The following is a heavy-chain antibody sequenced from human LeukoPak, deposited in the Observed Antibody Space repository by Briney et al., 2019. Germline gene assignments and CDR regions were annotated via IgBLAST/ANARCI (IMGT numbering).Heavy chain of an antibody. Sequence: PGGSLRLSCAASGFTFSSYEMNWVRQAPGKGLEWVSYISSSGSTIYYADSVKGRFTISRDNAKNSLYLQMDSLRAEDTAVYYCARGLRYFDWLLFPSYMDVWGKGTTVTISS. CDR3: ARGLRYFDWLLFPSYMDV. V-gene: IGHV3-48*03. CDR2: ISSSGSTI. D-gene: IGHD3-9*01. J-gene: IGHJ6*03. CDR1: GFTFSSYE.